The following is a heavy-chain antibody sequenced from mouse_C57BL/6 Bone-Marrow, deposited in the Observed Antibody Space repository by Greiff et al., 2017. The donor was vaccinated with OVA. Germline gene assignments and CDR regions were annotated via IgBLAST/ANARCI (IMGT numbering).Heavy chain of an antibody. CDR1: GYSFTGYY. V-gene: IGHV1-42*01. J-gene: IGHJ1*03. Sequence: EVQLQQSGPELVKPGASVKISCKASGYSFTGYYMNWVKQSPEKSLEWIGEINPSTGGTTYNQKFKAQATLTVDKSSSTAYMQLKSLTSEDSAVYYCARGGVGYWYFDVWGTGTTVTVSS. CDR2: INPSTGGT. D-gene: IGHD3-3*01. CDR3: ARGGVGYWYFDV.